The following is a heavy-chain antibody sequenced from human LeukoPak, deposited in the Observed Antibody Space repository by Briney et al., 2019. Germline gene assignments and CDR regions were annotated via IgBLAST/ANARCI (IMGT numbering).Heavy chain of an antibody. D-gene: IGHD2-21*02. V-gene: IGHV3-9*01. CDR1: GFTFDDYA. J-gene: IGHJ3*02. CDR2: ISWNSGSI. CDR3: AKDKVGIVETAGAFDI. Sequence: GRSLRLSCAASGFTFDDYAMHWVRQAPGKGLEWVSGISWNSGSIGYADSVKGRFTISRDNAKNSLYLQMNSLRAEDTALYYCAKDKVGIVETAGAFDIWGQGTMVTVSS.